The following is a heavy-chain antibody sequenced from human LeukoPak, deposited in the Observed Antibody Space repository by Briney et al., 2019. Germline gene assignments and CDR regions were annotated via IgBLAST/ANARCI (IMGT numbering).Heavy chain of an antibody. J-gene: IGHJ4*02. CDR3: ARGDPRDYGDCPFDY. D-gene: IGHD4-17*01. CDR2: IYYSGST. Sequence: PSETLSLTCTVSGGSISSSSYYWGWIRQPPGKGLEWIGSIYYSGSTYYNPSLKSRVTISVDTSKNQFSLKLSSVTAADTAVYYCARGDPRDYGDCPFDYWGQGTLVTVSS. CDR1: GGSISSSSYY. V-gene: IGHV4-39*07.